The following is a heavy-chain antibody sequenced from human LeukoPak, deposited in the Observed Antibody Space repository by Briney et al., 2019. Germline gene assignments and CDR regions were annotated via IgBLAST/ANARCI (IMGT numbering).Heavy chain of an antibody. J-gene: IGHJ4*02. CDR2: VNSKNGNT. D-gene: IGHD4-23*01. CDR3: TRALFGGLDY. CDR1: GYTFTGYA. Sequence: RASVKVSCKPSGYTFTGYAIHWVRQAPGQRLEWMGWVNSKNGNTKYSQKFQDRVTFTRDTSASTAYMELSSLKSEDTAVYYCTRALFGGLDYWGQGTLVTVSS. V-gene: IGHV1-3*01.